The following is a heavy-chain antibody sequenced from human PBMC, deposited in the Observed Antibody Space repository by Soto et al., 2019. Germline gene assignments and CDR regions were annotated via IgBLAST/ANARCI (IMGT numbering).Heavy chain of an antibody. Sequence: ASVKVSCKVSGYTLTELSMHWVRQAPGKGLEWMGGFDPEDGETIYAQKFQGRVTMTEDTSTDTAYMELSSLRSEDTAVYYCATLSRPRYYYDSSGSPLVYFDYWGQGTLVTVSS. CDR1: GYTLTELS. CDR2: FDPEDGET. J-gene: IGHJ4*02. CDR3: ATLSRPRYYYDSSGSPLVYFDY. V-gene: IGHV1-24*01. D-gene: IGHD3-22*01.